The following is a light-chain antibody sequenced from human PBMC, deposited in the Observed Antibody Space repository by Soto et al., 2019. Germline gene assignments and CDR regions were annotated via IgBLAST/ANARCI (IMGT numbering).Light chain of an antibody. J-gene: IGKJ1*01. V-gene: IGKV1-5*01. CDR2: DAS. Sequence: DIQMTQSPSTLSASVGDRLTITCRASQSISSWLAWYQQKPGKAPKXLIFDASSLESGVPSRFSGSGSGTEFTLTISSLQPDDCATYYCQQYNSYSKTFGQGTKVDIK. CDR1: QSISSW. CDR3: QQYNSYSKT.